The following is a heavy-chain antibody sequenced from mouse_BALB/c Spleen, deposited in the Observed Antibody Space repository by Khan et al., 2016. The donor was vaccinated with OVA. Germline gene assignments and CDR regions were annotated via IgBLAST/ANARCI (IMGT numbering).Heavy chain of an antibody. V-gene: IGHV9-3-1*01. CDR3: ARSNGNYWFAY. J-gene: IGHJ3*01. CDR1: GYTFTNYG. Sequence: QIQLVQSGPELKKPGETVKISCKASGYTFTNYGMNWVKQAPGQGLKWMGWINTYIGEPTYADDFKGRFAFSLETSASTAYFQINNLKNEDTATYCCARSNGNYWFAYWGQGTLVTVSA. CDR2: INTYIGEP. D-gene: IGHD2-1*01.